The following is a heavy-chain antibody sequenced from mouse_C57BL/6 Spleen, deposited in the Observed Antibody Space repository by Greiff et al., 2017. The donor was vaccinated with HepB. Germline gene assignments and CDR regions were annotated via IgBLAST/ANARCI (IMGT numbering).Heavy chain of an antibody. CDR3: ARRGYYGSSRYFDY. D-gene: IGHD1-1*01. CDR2: IDPSDSYT. J-gene: IGHJ2*01. V-gene: IGHV1-50*01. CDR1: GYTFTSYW. Sequence: QVQLKQPGAELVKPGASVKLSCKASGYTFTSYWMQWVKQRPGQGLEWIGEIDPSDSYTNSNQKFKGKATLTVDPSASTADRQLSSLTSEDSAVYYCARRGYYGSSRYFDYWGQGTTLTVSS.